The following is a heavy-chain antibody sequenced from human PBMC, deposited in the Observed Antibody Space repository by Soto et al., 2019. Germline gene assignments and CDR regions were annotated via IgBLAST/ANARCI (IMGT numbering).Heavy chain of an antibody. J-gene: IGHJ6*02. CDR1: GGSVISGRYY. Sequence: LSLNCTVSGGSVISGRYYWSWIRQPPGRGPEWIGYIYYSGSTNYNPSLKSRVTISVDTSKKQFSLMLSSVTAADTAVYYCARTLRFLEWLFPVSYYYGMDVWGQGTTVTVSS. CDR3: ARTLRFLEWLFPVSYYYGMDV. V-gene: IGHV4-61*01. CDR2: IYYSGST. D-gene: IGHD3-3*01.